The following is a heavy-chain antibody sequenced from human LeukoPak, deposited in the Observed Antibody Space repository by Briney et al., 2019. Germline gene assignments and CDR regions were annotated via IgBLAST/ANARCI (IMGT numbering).Heavy chain of an antibody. CDR2: ISSSGSTI. V-gene: IGHV3-11*01. D-gene: IGHD3-22*01. CDR1: GFTFSDYY. Sequence: PGGSLRLSCAASGFTFSDYYMSWIRQAPGKGLEWVSYISSSGSTIYYADSVKGRFTISRDNAKNSLYLQMNSLRAEDTAVYYCARAKSSRWGRQDYYDRDDAFDIWGQGTMVTVSS. CDR3: ARAKSSRWGRQDYYDRDDAFDI. J-gene: IGHJ3*02.